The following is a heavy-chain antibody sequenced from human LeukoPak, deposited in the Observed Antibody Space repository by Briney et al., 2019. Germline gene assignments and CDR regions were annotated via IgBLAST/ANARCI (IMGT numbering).Heavy chain of an antibody. D-gene: IGHD2-15*01. CDR1: GFTFSGNG. J-gene: IGHJ1*01. V-gene: IGHV3-33*01. CDR3: ARDKDCSGGSCYFPFFQH. Sequence: QPGRSLRLSCAASGFTFSGNGMHWFRQAPGKGLEWVALIAYDGGNKYYADSVKGRFTISRDNSKNTLDLQMNSLRAEDTAVYFCARDKDCSGGSCYFPFFQHWGQGTLVTVSS. CDR2: IAYDGGNK.